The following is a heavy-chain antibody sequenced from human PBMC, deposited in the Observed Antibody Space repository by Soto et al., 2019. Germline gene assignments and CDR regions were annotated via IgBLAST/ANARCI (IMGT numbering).Heavy chain of an antibody. D-gene: IGHD2-8*01. Sequence: EVQLLESGGGLVQPGGSLRLSCAASGFIFGNYAMSWVRQAPGKGLEWVSNIGGSGGDTYYAGSVKGRFTISRDNSKNTLYLQMNSLRDEDTAVYYCTIRLGVGHCTNGVWHRFPHWGQGTLGTVSS. CDR3: TIRLGVGHCTNGVWHRFPH. CDR2: IGGSGGDT. V-gene: IGHV3-23*01. J-gene: IGHJ1*01. CDR1: GFIFGNYA.